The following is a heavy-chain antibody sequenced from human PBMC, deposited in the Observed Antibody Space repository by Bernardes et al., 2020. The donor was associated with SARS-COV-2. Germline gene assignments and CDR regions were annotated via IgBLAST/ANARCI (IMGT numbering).Heavy chain of an antibody. J-gene: IGHJ6*02. D-gene: IGHD3-22*01. V-gene: IGHV3-33*01. CDR3: ARDATYYDSSGYYYPSYYYYGMDV. CDR1: GFTVSRYG. CDR2: IWYDGSNK. Sequence: GGFLSPSSAASGFTVSRYGMHWVRPAPGKGLEWVAVIWYDGSNKYYADSVKGRFTISRDNSKNTLYLQMNSLRAEDTAVYYCARDATYYDSSGYYYPSYYYYGMDVWGQGTTVTVSS.